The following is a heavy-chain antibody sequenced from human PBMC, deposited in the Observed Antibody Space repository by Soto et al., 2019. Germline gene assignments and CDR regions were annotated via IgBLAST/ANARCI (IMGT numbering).Heavy chain of an antibody. D-gene: IGHD4-17*01. Sequence: GGSLRLSCAASGFTFSSYGMHWVRQAPGKGLEWVAVIWYDGSNKYYADSVKGRFTISRDNSKNTLYLQMNSLRAEDTAVYYCARDVRSHDYDDYDSSYYYYYGMDVWGQGTTVTVSS. CDR3: ARDVRSHDYDDYDSSYYYYYGMDV. CDR1: GFTFSSYG. CDR2: IWYDGSNK. V-gene: IGHV3-33*01. J-gene: IGHJ6*02.